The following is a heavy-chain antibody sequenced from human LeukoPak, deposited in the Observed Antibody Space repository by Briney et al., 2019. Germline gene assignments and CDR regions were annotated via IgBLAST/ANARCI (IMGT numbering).Heavy chain of an antibody. CDR1: GFTFSSYS. CDR3: ARAGRIAVAGTDY. V-gene: IGHV3-48*04. Sequence: RPGGSLRLSCAASGFTFSSYSMNWVRQAPGKGLEWVSYISSSSSTIYYADSVKGRFTISRDNAKNSLYLQMNSLRAEDTAVYYCARAGRIAVAGTDYWGQGTLVTVSS. CDR2: ISSSSSTI. J-gene: IGHJ4*02. D-gene: IGHD6-19*01.